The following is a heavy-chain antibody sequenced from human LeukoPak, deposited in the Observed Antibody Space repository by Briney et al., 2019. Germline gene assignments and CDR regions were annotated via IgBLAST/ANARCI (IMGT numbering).Heavy chain of an antibody. CDR2: IHYSGDT. CDR3: ARHLYYYDRGDSYPVGAFDI. Sequence: SETLSLTCTVSGGSVRSYYWSWIRQAPGKGLEWIGHIHYSGDTKYNAALKSRVTISVDTSKNQLSLQLSSVTAADTAVYHCARHLYYYDRGDSYPVGAFDIWGQGTMVTVSS. D-gene: IGHD3-22*01. CDR1: GGSVRSYY. V-gene: IGHV4-59*08. J-gene: IGHJ3*02.